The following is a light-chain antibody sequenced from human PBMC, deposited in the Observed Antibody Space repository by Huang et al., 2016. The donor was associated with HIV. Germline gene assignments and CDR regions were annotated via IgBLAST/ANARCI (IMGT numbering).Light chain of an antibody. J-gene: IGKJ4*01. CDR3: QQYADIPT. Sequence: DIVMTQSPDSLAVSLGERATINCKSSQSVFFSSTNKNQLAWYQQEPGQPPRLLIYWASTRGSGVPARFSGSGSETDFTLTINSLQAEDVAVYHCQQYADIPTFGGGTKVEIK. CDR2: WAS. V-gene: IGKV4-1*01. CDR1: QSVFFSSTNKNQ.